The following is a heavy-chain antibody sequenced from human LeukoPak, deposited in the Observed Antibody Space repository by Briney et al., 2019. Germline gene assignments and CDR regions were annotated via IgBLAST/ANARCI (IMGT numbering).Heavy chain of an antibody. V-gene: IGHV4-59*01. J-gene: IGHJ4*02. CDR1: GGSISSYY. CDR3: ARRSMGPRPFEY. Sequence: SETLSLTCTVSGGSISSYYWSWIRQPPGKGLEWIGYIYYSGSTNYNPSLKSRVTISVDTSKNQFSLKLSSVTAADTAVYYCARRSMGPRPFEYWGQGTLVTVSS. CDR2: IYYSGST. D-gene: IGHD1-26*01.